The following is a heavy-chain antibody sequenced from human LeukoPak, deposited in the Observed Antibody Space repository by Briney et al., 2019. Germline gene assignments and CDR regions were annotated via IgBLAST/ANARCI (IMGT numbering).Heavy chain of an antibody. CDR3: ARAQRWLHTALDY. J-gene: IGHJ4*02. CDR2: IYHSGST. V-gene: IGHV4-30-4*01. Sequence: PSETLSLTCTVSGGSISSGDYYWRWIRQPPGKGLEWIGYIYHSGSTHYNPSLKSRVTISLDMSKSQFFVKLNSVTAADTAVYYCARAQRWLHTALDYWGQGTLVTVSS. CDR1: GGSISSGDYY. D-gene: IGHD5-24*01.